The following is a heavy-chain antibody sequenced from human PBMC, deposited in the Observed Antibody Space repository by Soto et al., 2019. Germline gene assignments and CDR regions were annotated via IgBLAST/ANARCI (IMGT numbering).Heavy chain of an antibody. J-gene: IGHJ6*02. V-gene: IGHV3-23*01. Sequence: EVQLLESGGGLVQPGGSLRLSCAASGFTFSSYAMSWFRQAPGKGLEWVSAIRGSGGSTYYAGSGKGRFTISRDNSKNTLYLKMNSLRAEDTAVYYCAKGGREYSSSWYGIYYYGMDVWGQGTTVTVSS. D-gene: IGHD6-13*01. CDR1: GFTFSSYA. CDR3: AKGGREYSSSWYGIYYYGMDV. CDR2: IRGSGGST.